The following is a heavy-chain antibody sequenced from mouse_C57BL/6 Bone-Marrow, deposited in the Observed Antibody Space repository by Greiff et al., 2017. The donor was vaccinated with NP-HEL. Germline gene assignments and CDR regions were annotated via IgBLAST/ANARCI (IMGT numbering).Heavy chain of an antibody. Sequence: EVKVVESGGGLVQPGGSMKLSCAASGFTFSDAWMDWVRQSPEKGLEWVAEIRNKANNHATYYAESVKGRFTISRDDSKSSVYLQMNSLRAEDTGIYYCTRNYGNYWYFDVWGTGTTVTVSS. J-gene: IGHJ1*03. CDR3: TRNYGNYWYFDV. CDR2: IRNKANNHAT. CDR1: GFTFSDAW. V-gene: IGHV6-6*01. D-gene: IGHD2-1*01.